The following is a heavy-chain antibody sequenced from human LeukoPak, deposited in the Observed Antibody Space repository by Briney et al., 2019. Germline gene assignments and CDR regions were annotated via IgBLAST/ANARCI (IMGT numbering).Heavy chain of an antibody. Sequence: GSLRLSCAASGFTLSSYGMHWVRQAPGKGLEWVAVISYDGGNKYYADSVKGRSTISRDNSKNTLYLQMNSLRAEDTAVYYCAKVMGPYQLLRDNFDYWGQGTLVTVSS. D-gene: IGHD2-2*01. V-gene: IGHV3-30*18. CDR1: GFTLSSYG. CDR3: AKVMGPYQLLRDNFDY. CDR2: ISYDGGNK. J-gene: IGHJ4*02.